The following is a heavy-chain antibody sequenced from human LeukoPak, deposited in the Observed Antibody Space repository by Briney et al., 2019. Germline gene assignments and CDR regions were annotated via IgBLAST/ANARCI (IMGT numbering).Heavy chain of an antibody. V-gene: IGHV3-48*02. CDR3: AGAGEGSGWYFDY. D-gene: IGHD6-19*01. CDR1: GFTFSSYS. J-gene: IGHJ4*02. CDR2: ISSSISTI. Sequence: GGSLRLSCAASGFTFSSYSMNWVRQAPGKGLEWVSYISSSISTIYYADSVKGRFTISRDNAKNSLYLQMNSLRDEDTAVYYCAGAGEGSGWYFDYWGQGTLVTVSS.